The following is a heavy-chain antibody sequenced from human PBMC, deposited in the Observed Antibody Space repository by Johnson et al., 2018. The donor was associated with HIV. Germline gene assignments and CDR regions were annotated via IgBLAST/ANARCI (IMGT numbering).Heavy chain of an antibody. CDR1: GFTVSSNY. Sequence: VQLVESGGGLVQPGGSLRLSCAASGFTVSSNYMSWVRRAPGKGLEWVSVIYSGGSAYYADSVKGRFTISRDNSKNTLYLHRNSLRAEDTAVYYCARKEHGDYVFGNAFDIWGQGTMVTVSS. D-gene: IGHD4-17*01. J-gene: IGHJ3*02. CDR3: ARKEHGDYVFGNAFDI. V-gene: IGHV3-66*01. CDR2: IYSGGSA.